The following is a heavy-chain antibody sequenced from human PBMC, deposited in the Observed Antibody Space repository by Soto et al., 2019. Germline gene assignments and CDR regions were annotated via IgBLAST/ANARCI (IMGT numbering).Heavy chain of an antibody. CDR3: ARVSASGWHVNGRDYFDS. CDR2: ISSREVTV. Sequence: PGGSLRLSCAASGFTFINYYMTWIRQAPGKGLECLSYISSREVTVYYADSVKGRFTISRDNTKNSLYLQMTTLRDEDTAVYYCARVSASGWHVNGRDYFDSWGQGTLVTVSS. V-gene: IGHV3-11*01. J-gene: IGHJ4*02. CDR1: GFTFINYY. D-gene: IGHD6-19*01.